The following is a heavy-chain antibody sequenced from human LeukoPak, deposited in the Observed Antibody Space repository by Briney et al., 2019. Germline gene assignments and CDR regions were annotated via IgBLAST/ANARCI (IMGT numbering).Heavy chain of an antibody. CDR3: ARDQGDIVVVPASFDY. Sequence: GGSLRLSCAASGFTFSGYEMNWVRQAPGKGLEWVSYIGRSAITIYYADSVKGRFTISRDNAKNSLYLQMNSLRAEDTAVYYCARDQGDIVVVPASFDYWGQGTLVTVSS. D-gene: IGHD2-2*01. CDR2: IGRSAITI. CDR1: GFTFSGYE. V-gene: IGHV3-48*03. J-gene: IGHJ4*02.